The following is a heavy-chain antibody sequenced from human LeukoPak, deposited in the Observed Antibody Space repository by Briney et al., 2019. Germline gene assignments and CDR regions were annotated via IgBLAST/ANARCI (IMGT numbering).Heavy chain of an antibody. J-gene: IGHJ4*02. CDR3: ARVAPRFWYESSGYIFEY. CDR2: ISSNGGRT. Sequence: PGGSLRLSCAASGFTFRSYGMHWVRQAPGKGVEYVSAISSNGGRTYYANSVKGRFTISRDNAKNSLYLEMNSLRADDTAVYYCARVAPRFWYESSGYIFEYWGQGTLVIVSS. V-gene: IGHV3-64*01. CDR1: GFTFRSYG. D-gene: IGHD3-22*01.